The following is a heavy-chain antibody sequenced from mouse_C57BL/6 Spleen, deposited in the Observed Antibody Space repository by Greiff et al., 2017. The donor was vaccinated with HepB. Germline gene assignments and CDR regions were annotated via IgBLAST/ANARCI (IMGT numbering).Heavy chain of an antibody. CDR2: ISYDGSN. CDR1: GYSITSGYY. Sequence: EVKLVESGPGLVKPSQSLSLTCSVTGYSITSGYYWNWIRQFPGNKLEWMGYISYDGSNNYNPSLKNRISITRDTSKNQFFLKLNSVTTEDTATYYCARYRDITTVVEYFDVWGTGTTVTVSS. V-gene: IGHV3-6*01. D-gene: IGHD1-1*01. J-gene: IGHJ1*03. CDR3: ARYRDITTVVEYFDV.